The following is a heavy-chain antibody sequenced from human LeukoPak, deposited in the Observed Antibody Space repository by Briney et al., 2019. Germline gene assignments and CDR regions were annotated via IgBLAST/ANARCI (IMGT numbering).Heavy chain of an antibody. CDR3: ARSYGDYFDY. CDR2: ISSSGSTI. J-gene: IGHJ4*02. Sequence: GGSLRLSCAASGFTFSSYEMNWVRQAPGKGLEWVSYISSSGSTIYYADSVKGRFTISRDNAKNSLYLQMDSLRAEDTAVYYCARSYGDYFDYWGQGTLVTVSS. CDR1: GFTFSSYE. V-gene: IGHV3-48*03. D-gene: IGHD4-17*01.